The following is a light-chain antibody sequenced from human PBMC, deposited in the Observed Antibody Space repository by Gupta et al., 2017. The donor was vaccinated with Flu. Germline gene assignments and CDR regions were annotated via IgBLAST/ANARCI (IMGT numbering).Light chain of an antibody. J-gene: IGKJ1*01. CDR2: AAT. V-gene: IGKV1-39*01. Sequence: DIQMTQSHSSLSASVGDRVTITCRASQSISSYLSWYQQKPGKSPKRLFYAATSLQSGVPSRFSGSGSGTDFTLTISSLQPEDFATYYCQQSYSTLWTFGQGTKVEIK. CDR1: QSISSY. CDR3: QQSYSTLWT.